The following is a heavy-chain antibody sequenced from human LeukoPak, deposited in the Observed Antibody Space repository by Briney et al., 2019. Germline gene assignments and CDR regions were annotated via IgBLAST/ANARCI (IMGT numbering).Heavy chain of an antibody. CDR1: GFTFNTYA. CDR3: AKAPLGRCTGVICYCFDS. J-gene: IGHJ4*02. Sequence: GGSLRLSCAASGFTFNTYAMSWVRQAPGKGLEWVSAISGSDAGTYYADSVKGRFTISRDNSKNMLYLQMNSLRAEDAAVYYCAKAPLGRCTGVICYCFDSWGQGTLVTVSS. CDR2: ISGSDAGT. D-gene: IGHD2-15*01. V-gene: IGHV3-23*01.